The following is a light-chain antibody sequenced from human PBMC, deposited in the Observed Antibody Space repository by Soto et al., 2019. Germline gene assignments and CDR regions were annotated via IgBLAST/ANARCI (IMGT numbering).Light chain of an antibody. V-gene: IGLV1-47*02. Sequence: QSVLTQPPSASGTPGQRVPISCSGSSSNIGTNFVYWYQQLPGTAPKLLIFSNAQRPSGVPDRFPGSRSGTSASLAISGLRSEDEADYYCAAWDDSLSGWVFGGGTKVTVL. CDR2: SNA. CDR3: AAWDDSLSGWV. CDR1: SSNIGTNF. J-gene: IGLJ3*02.